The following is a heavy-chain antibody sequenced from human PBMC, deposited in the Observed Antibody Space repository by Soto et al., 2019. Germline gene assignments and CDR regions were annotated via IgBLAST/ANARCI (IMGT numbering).Heavy chain of an antibody. J-gene: IGHJ6*02. CDR2: INSDGSST. V-gene: IGHV3-74*01. CDR3: ARDRTLWFGELFSYYYGMDV. D-gene: IGHD3-10*01. Sequence: GGSLRLSCAASGFTFSSYWMHWVRQAPGKGLVWVSRINSDGSSTSYADSVKGRFTISRDNAKNTLYLQMNSLRAEDTAVYYCARDRTLWFGELFSYYYGMDVWGQGTTVTVSS. CDR1: GFTFSSYW.